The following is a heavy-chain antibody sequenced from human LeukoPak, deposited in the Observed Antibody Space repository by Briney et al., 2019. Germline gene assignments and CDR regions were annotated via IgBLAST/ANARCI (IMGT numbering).Heavy chain of an antibody. CDR2: ISGSGGST. V-gene: IGHV3-23*01. J-gene: IGHJ1*01. CDR1: GFTFSGYA. D-gene: IGHD2-2*01. Sequence: GGSLRLSGAASGFTFSGYAMSWVREAPGKGLEWVGAISGSGGSTYYADSGKGRFTISRDNSKHTLYLQMHGLRAEDTAVYYCAKAPLRCSSTSCYSEFQHWGQGTLVSVSS. CDR3: AKAPLRCSSTSCYSEFQH.